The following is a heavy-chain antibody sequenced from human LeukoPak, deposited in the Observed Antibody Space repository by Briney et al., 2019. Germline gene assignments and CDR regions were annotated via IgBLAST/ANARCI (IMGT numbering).Heavy chain of an antibody. CDR2: INPNSGDT. D-gene: IGHD2-21*02. CDR3: ARDGVFRFEVGDVYYYYMDV. V-gene: IGHV1-2*02. J-gene: IGHJ6*03. CDR1: GYTLTSYG. Sequence: ASVKVSCKASGYTLTSYGISWVRQAPGQGLEWMGWINPNSGDTKYAQKFQGRVTMTRDTSNNTVYMDLTRLIFDDTAMYYCARDGVFRFEVGDVYYYYMDVWGKGTTVIISS.